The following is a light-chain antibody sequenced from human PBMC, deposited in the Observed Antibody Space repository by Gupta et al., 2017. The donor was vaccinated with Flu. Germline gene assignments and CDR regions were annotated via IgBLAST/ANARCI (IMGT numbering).Light chain of an antibody. CDR1: QDISNY. Sequence: DIQMTQSPSSLSASVGDRVTITCQASQDISNYLNWYQQKPGKAPKRLIYDASNLETGVPSRFSGSGSGTDFTFTISSLQPEDIATYYCQQYDNLPLTFGGGTKVAIK. CDR3: QQYDNLPLT. J-gene: IGKJ4*01. CDR2: DAS. V-gene: IGKV1-33*01.